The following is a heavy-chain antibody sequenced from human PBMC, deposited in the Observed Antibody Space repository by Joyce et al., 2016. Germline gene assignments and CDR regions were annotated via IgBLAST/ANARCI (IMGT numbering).Heavy chain of an antibody. CDR2: IYHSGST. D-gene: IGHD3-16*02. J-gene: IGHJ4*02. CDR3: ARCYTKEIDY. CDR1: GDSISSSSW. V-gene: IGHV4-4*02. Sequence: QVQLQESGPGLVRPSGTLSLTCAVSGDSISSSSWWTWVRQPPGKGLEWMGEIYHSGSTNYNPSLESRVTISVDKSENQFSLQLTSVTAADTAIYYCARCYTKEIDYWGQGHLVTVSS.